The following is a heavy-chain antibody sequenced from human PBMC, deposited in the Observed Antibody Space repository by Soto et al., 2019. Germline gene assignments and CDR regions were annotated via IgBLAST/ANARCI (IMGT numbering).Heavy chain of an antibody. CDR1: GGSISSYY. J-gene: IGHJ4*02. CDR2: IYYSGST. V-gene: IGHV4-59*08. Sequence: QVQLQESGPGLVKPSETLSLTCTVSGGSISSYYWSWIRQPPGKGLEWIGYIYYSGSTNYNPSLRSRVTISVDTSKNQFSLKLRSVTAADTAVYYCARHGGSAFVWGSYGNYYFDYWGQGTLVTVSS. D-gene: IGHD3-16*01. CDR3: ARHGGSAFVWGSYGNYYFDY.